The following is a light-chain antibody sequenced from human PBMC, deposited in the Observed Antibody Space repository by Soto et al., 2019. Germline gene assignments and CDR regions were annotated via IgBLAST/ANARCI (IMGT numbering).Light chain of an antibody. Sequence: TMSVDTLSSFPGDRVTLSCRAGQYINTRLAWYQHRPGQAPRLLIYGASTRATGVPARFSGTASGTDLTLTIGCLQSDDFGVYYCQQYKDWPPLSSAGGTKLDIK. CDR2: GAS. J-gene: IGKJ4*01. CDR1: QYINTR. V-gene: IGKV3-15*01. CDR3: QQYKDWPPLS.